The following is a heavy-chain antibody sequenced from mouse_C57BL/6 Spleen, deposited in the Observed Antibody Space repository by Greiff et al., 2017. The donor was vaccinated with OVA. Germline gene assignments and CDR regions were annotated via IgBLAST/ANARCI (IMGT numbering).Heavy chain of an antibody. V-gene: IGHV1-54*01. CDR3: ARSTYGSPDY. D-gene: IGHD1-1*01. Sequence: VQLQESGAELVRPGTSVKVSCKASGYAFTNYLIEWVKQRPGQGLEWIGVLNPGSGGTNYNEKFKGKATLTADKSSSTAYMQLSSLTSEDSAVYFCARSTYGSPDYWGQGTTLTVSS. J-gene: IGHJ2*01. CDR1: GYAFTNYL. CDR2: LNPGSGGT.